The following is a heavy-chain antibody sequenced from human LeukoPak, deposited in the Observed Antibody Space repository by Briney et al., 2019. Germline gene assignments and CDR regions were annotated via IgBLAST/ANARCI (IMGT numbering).Heavy chain of an antibody. Sequence: SETLSLTCAVYGGSFSGYYWGWIRQPPGKGLEWIGEINHSGSTNYNPSLKSRVTISVDTSKNQFSLKLSSVTAADTAVYYCARVKWLRSSYFDYWGQGTLVTVSS. CDR1: GGSFSGYY. CDR3: ARVKWLRSSYFDY. V-gene: IGHV4-34*01. D-gene: IGHD5-12*01. CDR2: INHSGST. J-gene: IGHJ4*02.